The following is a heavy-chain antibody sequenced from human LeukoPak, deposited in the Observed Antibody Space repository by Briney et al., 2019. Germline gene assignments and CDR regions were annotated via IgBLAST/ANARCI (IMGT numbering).Heavy chain of an antibody. CDR1: GGSISRSSHY. J-gene: IGHJ4*02. D-gene: IGHD5-18*01. CDR2: IYYSGIT. Sequence: SETLSLTCTVSGGSISRSSHYWGWIRQPPGKWLEWIVTIYYSGITYYSPSLKSRVMISVDTSKNQFSLKLSSVTAADTAVYYCARTATSYSYGYLGNWGQGTLVTVSS. V-gene: IGHV4-39*01. CDR3: ARTATSYSYGYLGN.